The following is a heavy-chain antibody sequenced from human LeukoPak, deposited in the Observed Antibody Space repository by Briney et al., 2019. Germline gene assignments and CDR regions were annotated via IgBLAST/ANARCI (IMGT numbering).Heavy chain of an antibody. CDR1: AGSISSSSYY. V-gene: IGHV4-39*01. CDR3: ARGGGSYPIDY. Sequence: SETLSLTCTVSAGSISSSSYYWGWIRQPPGKGLEWIGSIYYSGSTYYNPSLKSRFTISVDTSKNQFSLKLSSVTAADTAVYYCARGGGSYPIDYWGQGTLVTVSS. J-gene: IGHJ4*02. CDR2: IYYSGST. D-gene: IGHD1-26*01.